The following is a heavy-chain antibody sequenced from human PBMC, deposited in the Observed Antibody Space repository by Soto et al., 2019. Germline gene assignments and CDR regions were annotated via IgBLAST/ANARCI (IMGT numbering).Heavy chain of an antibody. CDR2: VNPNSGNT. D-gene: IGHD3-3*01. V-gene: IGHV1-8*01. CDR1: GYTFTSYD. CDR3: ARGRGGDYDFWSGYYNYYYYYGMDV. Sequence: GASVKVSCKASGYTFTSYDINWVRQATGQGLEWMGWVNPNSGNTGYAQKFQGRVTMTRNTSISTAYMELSSLRSEDTAVYYCARGRGGDYDFWSGYYNYYYYYGMDVWGQGTAVTVSS. J-gene: IGHJ6*02.